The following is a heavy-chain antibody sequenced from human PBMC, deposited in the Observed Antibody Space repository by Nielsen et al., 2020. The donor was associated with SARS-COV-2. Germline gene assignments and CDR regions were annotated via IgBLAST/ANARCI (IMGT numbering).Heavy chain of an antibody. Sequence: WIRQPPGKGLEWVAVISYDGSNKYYADSVKGRFTISRDNSKNTLYLQMNSLRAEDTAVYYCAKGVVAATEDPYCYYYYGMDVWGQGTTVTVSS. D-gene: IGHD2-15*01. CDR2: ISYDGSNK. V-gene: IGHV3-30*18. CDR3: AKGVVAATEDPYCYYYYGMDV. J-gene: IGHJ6*02.